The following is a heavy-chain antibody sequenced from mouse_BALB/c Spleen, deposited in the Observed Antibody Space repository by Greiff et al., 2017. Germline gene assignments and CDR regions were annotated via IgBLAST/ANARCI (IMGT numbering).Heavy chain of an antibody. V-gene: IGHV5-17*02. J-gene: IGHJ3*01. D-gene: IGHD2-4*01. CDR2: ISSGSSTI. Sequence: EVKLMESGGGLVQHGGSRKLSCAASGFTFSSFGMHWVRQAPEKGLEWVAYISSGSSTIYYADTVKGRFTISRDNPKNTLFLQMTSLRSEDTAMYYCARPSSTMITTVAYWGQGTLVTVSA. CDR1: GFTFSSFG. CDR3: ARPSSTMITTVAY.